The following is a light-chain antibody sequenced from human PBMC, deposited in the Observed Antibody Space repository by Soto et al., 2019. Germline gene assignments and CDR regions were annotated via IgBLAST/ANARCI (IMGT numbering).Light chain of an antibody. CDR3: QQYNNWPQGT. V-gene: IGKV3-15*01. CDR2: GAS. CDR1: QSVSSN. J-gene: IGKJ1*01. Sequence: EIVMTQSPATLSVSPGERATLSCRASQSVSSNLAWYQQKPGQAPRLLIYGASTRATGIPARFSGSGSGTEFSLTIRSLQSEDFAVYYCQQYNNWPQGTFGQGTKVNIK.